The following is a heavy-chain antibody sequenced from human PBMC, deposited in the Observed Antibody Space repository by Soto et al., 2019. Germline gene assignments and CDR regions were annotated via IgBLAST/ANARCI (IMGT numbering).Heavy chain of an antibody. D-gene: IGHD6-19*01. V-gene: IGHV3-30*18. J-gene: IGHJ6*02. CDR3: AKDYATRSSGSQLYYYGMDV. CDR1: GFTFSSYG. CDR2: ISYDGSNK. Sequence: GGSLRLSCAASGFTFSSYGMHWVRQAPGKGLEWVAVISYDGSNKYYADSVKGRSTISRDNSKNTLYLQMNSLRAEDTAVYYCAKDYATRSSGSQLYYYGMDVWGQGTTVTVSS.